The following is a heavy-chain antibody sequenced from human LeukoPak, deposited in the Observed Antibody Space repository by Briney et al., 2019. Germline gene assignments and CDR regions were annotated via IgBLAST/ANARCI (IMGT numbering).Heavy chain of an antibody. CDR3: AISTANWASDY. Sequence: PGRSLRLSCAASGFTFSSYGMHWVRQAPGKGLEWVAVISYDGSNKYYADSVKGRFTISRDDSKNTLYLQMNSLRAEDTAVYYCAISTANWASDYWGQGTLATVSS. CDR1: GFTFSSYG. D-gene: IGHD7-27*01. CDR2: ISYDGSNK. V-gene: IGHV3-30*03. J-gene: IGHJ4*02.